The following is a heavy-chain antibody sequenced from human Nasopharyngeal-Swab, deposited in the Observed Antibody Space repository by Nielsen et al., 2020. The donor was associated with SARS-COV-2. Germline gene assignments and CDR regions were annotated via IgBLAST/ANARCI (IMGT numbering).Heavy chain of an antibody. Sequence: GESLKISCAASGFTFSSYVMSWVRQAPGKGLEWASSISGSGGSTYYADSVKGRLTVSRDNSQNTLYLRMNSLRGEDTAIYYCAKSTSPITLVGVAYFDYWGQGTLLTVSS. CDR1: GFTFSSYV. CDR2: ISGSGGST. V-gene: IGHV3-23*01. CDR3: AKSTSPITLVGVAYFDY. J-gene: IGHJ4*02. D-gene: IGHD3-3*01.